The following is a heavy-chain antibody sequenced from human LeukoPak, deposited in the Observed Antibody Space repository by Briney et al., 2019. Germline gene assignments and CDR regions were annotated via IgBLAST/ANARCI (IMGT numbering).Heavy chain of an antibody. CDR1: GGTFSSYA. CDR2: MNPNSGNT. V-gene: IGHV1-8*02. D-gene: IGHD3-16*01. J-gene: IGHJ6*03. Sequence: ASVKVSCKASGGTFSSYAISWVRQAPGQGLEWMGWMNPNSGNTGYAQKFQGRVTMTRNTSISTAYMELSSLRSEDTAVYYCARAPRGGDYYYYMDVWGKGTTVTISS. CDR3: ARAPRGGDYYYYMDV.